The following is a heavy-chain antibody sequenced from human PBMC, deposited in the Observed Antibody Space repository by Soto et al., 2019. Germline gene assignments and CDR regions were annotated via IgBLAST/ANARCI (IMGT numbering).Heavy chain of an antibody. V-gene: IGHV4-34*01. CDR3: AREKITGLFDY. Sequence: SETLSLTCAVYGGSFRGYCWSWIRQPPGKGLEWIGEINHSGSANYNPSLKSRVTISVDTSKNQFSLKLSSVTAADTAVYYCAREKITGLFDYWGQGTLVTVSS. J-gene: IGHJ4*02. CDR1: GGSFRGYC. D-gene: IGHD2-8*02. CDR2: INHSGSA.